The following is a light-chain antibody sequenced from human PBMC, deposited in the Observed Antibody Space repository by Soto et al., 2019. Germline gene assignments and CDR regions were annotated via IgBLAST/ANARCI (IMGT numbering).Light chain of an antibody. V-gene: IGLV3-21*04. Sequence: SYALPQPPSVSVAPGKTARLTCGGNNIGSKSVHWYQQKPGQAPVLVIYYDSDRPSGIPERFSGSNSGNTATLTISRVEAGDEADYYCQVWDSSSDHLYVFGTGTKVTVL. CDR3: QVWDSSSDHLYV. CDR1: NIGSKS. CDR2: YDS. J-gene: IGLJ1*01.